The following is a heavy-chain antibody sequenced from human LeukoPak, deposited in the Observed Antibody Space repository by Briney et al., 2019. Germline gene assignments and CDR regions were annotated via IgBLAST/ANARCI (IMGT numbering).Heavy chain of an antibody. D-gene: IGHD2-15*01. Sequence: SETLSLTCTVSGGSISSYYWSWIRQPPGKGLEWIGYIYYSGSTNYNPSLKSRVTISLDTSKNQFSLQLSSVTAADTAVYYCARVDCSGGSCYAFDIWGQGTMVTVSS. V-gene: IGHV4-59*01. J-gene: IGHJ3*02. CDR2: IYYSGST. CDR1: GGSISSYY. CDR3: ARVDCSGGSCYAFDI.